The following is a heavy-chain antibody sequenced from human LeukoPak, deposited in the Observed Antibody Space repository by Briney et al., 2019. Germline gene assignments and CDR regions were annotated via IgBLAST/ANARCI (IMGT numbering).Heavy chain of an antibody. D-gene: IGHD2-15*01. CDR1: GFSFSGAW. CDR3: TTVTHFYL. J-gene: IGHJ4*02. CDR2: IENGGAT. V-gene: IGHV3-15*04. Sequence: GGSLRLSCAASGFSFSGAWLNWVRQAPGKGLEWVGRIENGGATDYAAPVKGRFTISRDDSKATLYLQMNSLETEDTAIYFCTTVTHFYLGGQGILVTVSS.